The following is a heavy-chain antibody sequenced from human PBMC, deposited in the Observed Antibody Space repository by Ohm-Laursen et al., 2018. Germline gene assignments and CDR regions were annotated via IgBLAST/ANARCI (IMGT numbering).Heavy chain of an antibody. CDR2: IKQDGSEK. J-gene: IGHJ6*02. Sequence: SLRLSCTASGLTFSSYWMMWVRQAPGKGLEWVAHIKQDGSEKYYVDSVKGRFTISRDNAKNSLYLQMNSLRAGDTAVYYCARDVFRGYCSSTSCYTGDYYYYYGMDVWGQGTTVTVSS. CDR3: ARDVFRGYCSSTSCYTGDYYYYYGMDV. CDR1: GLTFSSYW. D-gene: IGHD2-2*02. V-gene: IGHV3-7*01.